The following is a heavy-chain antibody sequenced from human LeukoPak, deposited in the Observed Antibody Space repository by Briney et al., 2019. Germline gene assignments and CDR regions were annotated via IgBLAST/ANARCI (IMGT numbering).Heavy chain of an antibody. V-gene: IGHV4-34*01. CDR2: INHSGST. Sequence: SETPSLTCAVYGGSFSGYYWSWIRQPPGKGLEWIGEINHSGSTNYNPSLKSRVTISVDTSKNQFSLKLSSVTAADTAVYYCALAGYSYGKDYWGQGTLVTVSS. D-gene: IGHD5-18*01. CDR1: GGSFSGYY. CDR3: ALAGYSYGKDY. J-gene: IGHJ4*02.